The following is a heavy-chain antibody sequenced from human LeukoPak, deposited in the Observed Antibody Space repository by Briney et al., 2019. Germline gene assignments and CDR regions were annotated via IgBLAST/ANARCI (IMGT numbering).Heavy chain of an antibody. V-gene: IGHV6-1*01. CDR1: GDSISSNIAA. CDR2: TYYRSKWYN. D-gene: IGHD2-2*01. CDR3: ARDLCTSSSWPNNWIDP. Sequence: SQTLSLTCAISGDSISSNIAAWNWIRQSPSRGLEWLGRTYYRSKWYNNYAISVKSRITINPDTSKNQFSLQLNSVTPEDTAVYYCARDLCTSSSWPNNWIDPWGQGTLVTVSS. J-gene: IGHJ5*02.